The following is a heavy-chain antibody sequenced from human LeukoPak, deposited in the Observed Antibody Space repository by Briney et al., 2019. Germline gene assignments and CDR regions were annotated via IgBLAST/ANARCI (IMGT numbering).Heavy chain of an antibody. CDR3: ARGPIRPLVEDY. J-gene: IGHJ4*02. Sequence: PGGSLRLSCAASGFSVFSNYMTWVRQAPGKGLEWVAVSYRRDTTFYADSVKGRFTISRDNARNSLYLQMNSLRAEDTAVYYCARGPIRPLVEDYWGQGTLVTVSS. V-gene: IGHV3-53*01. D-gene: IGHD1-26*01. CDR1: GFSVFSNY. CDR2: SYRRDTT.